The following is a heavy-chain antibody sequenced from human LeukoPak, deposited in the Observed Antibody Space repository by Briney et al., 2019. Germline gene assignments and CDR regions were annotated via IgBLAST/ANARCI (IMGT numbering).Heavy chain of an antibody. D-gene: IGHD3-3*01. J-gene: IGHJ5*02. CDR2: INPNSCGT. CDR1: GYTFIDYH. CDR3: ARDRVEYYDFWSGPNWFDP. V-gene: IGHV1-2*06. Sequence: ASVKVSCKASGYTFIDYHLHWVRQAPGQGLEWMGRINPNSCGTNYAQKFQGRVTMTRDTSISTAYMELSRLRSDDTAVYYCARDRVEYYDFWSGPNWFDPWGQGTLVTVSS.